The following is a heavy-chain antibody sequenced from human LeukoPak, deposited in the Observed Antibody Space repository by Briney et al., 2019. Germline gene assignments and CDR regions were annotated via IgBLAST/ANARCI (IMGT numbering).Heavy chain of an antibody. V-gene: IGHV3-21*01. D-gene: IGHD3-22*01. CDR3: ARDRSFNYYDSSGYRDY. Sequence: GGSLRLSCAASGFTFSSYSMNWVRQAPEKGLESVSSISSSSSYIYYADSVKGRFTISRDNAKNSLYLQMNSLRAEDTAVYYCARDRSFNYYDSSGYRDYWGQGILVTVSS. CDR2: ISSSSSYI. J-gene: IGHJ4*02. CDR1: GFTFSSYS.